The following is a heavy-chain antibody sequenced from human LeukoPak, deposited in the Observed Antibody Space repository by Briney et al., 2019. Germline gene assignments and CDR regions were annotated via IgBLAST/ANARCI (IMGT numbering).Heavy chain of an antibody. Sequence: GGSLRLSCVVSGLSVSSTYMTWVRQAPGKGLEWVLVIYSGGGTNYPDSVKGRFSISRDNSKNTLYLQMKSLRAEDTAVYYCVGEGTYWGQGTLVTVSS. CDR3: VGEGTY. D-gene: IGHD1-1*01. V-gene: IGHV3-53*01. CDR2: IYSGGGT. CDR1: GLSVSSTY. J-gene: IGHJ4*02.